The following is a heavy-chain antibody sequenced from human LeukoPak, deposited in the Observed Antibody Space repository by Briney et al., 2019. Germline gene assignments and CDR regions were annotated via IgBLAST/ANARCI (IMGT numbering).Heavy chain of an antibody. CDR3: ARGHYDLAP. V-gene: IGHV4-59*01. D-gene: IGHD4-17*01. CDR2: IYSSGST. Sequence: PSETLSLTCTVSGGSISGYYWSWLRQPPRKGLEWIGYIYSSGSTKYDPSLESRVTISLDTSKNQVSLNLSSVTAADTAIYFCARGHYDLAPWGQGILVTVSS. CDR1: GGSISGYY. J-gene: IGHJ5*02.